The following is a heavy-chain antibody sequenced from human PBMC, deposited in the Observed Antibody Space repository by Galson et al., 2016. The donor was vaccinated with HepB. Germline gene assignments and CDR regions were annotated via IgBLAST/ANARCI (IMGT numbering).Heavy chain of an antibody. V-gene: IGHV1-18*01. CDR1: GYPFSDYG. D-gene: IGHD2-15*01. J-gene: IGHJ1*01. Sequence: SCKGSGYPFSDYGINWVRQAPGHGLEWMGWIIAYNGNTGYAQKFQGRVTMTTDTSTNTAHMEVRSLRSDDTAVYYCAKDDLPYCSLGRCALQHWGQGTLVSVSS. CDR2: IIAYNGNT. CDR3: AKDDLPYCSLGRCALQH.